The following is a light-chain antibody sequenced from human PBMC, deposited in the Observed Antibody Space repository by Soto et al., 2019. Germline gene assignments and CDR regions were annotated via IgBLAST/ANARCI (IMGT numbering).Light chain of an antibody. CDR2: GAS. J-gene: IGKJ1*01. V-gene: IGKV3-20*01. CDR1: QSVSSSY. Sequence: ENVLTQSPGTLYLSPGERATLSCSASQSVSSSYLAWYQQKPGQSPRLLIYGASSRATGIPDRFSGSGSGTDFTLTISRLEPEDFVVYYCQQYGSSPWTFGQGTKVEIK. CDR3: QQYGSSPWT.